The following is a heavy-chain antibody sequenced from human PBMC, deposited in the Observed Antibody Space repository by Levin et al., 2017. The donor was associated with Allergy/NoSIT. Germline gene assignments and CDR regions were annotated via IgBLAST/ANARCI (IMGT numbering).Heavy chain of an antibody. CDR2: IYWDDDK. Sequence: SGPTLVKPTQTLTLTCTFSGFSLTPDGVGVGWIRQPPGKALEWLTLIYWDDDKRYSPNLKSRPTITMDTSRNQVVLTITKMDPVDTATYDCAHRGYTAGFAFETWGPGTMVTVSS. D-gene: IGHD5-18*01. CDR3: AHRGYTAGFAFET. J-gene: IGHJ3*02. V-gene: IGHV2-5*02. CDR1: GFSLTPDGVG.